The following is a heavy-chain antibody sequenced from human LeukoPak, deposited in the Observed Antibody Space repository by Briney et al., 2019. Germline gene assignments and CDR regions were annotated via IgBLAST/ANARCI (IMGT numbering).Heavy chain of an antibody. CDR3: SRVDHYGSGSYYNDY. Sequence: GRSLRLSCAASGFTFSSYGMHWVRQAPGKGLEWVAVISYDGSNKYYADSVKGRFTISRDNSKNTLYLQMNSLRAEDTAVYYCSRVDHYGSGSYYNDYWGQGTLVTVSS. CDR1: GFTFSSYG. CDR2: ISYDGSNK. J-gene: IGHJ4*02. D-gene: IGHD3-10*01. V-gene: IGHV3-30*03.